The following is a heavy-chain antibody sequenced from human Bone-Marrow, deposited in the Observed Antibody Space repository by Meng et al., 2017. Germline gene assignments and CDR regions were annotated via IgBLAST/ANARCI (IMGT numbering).Heavy chain of an antibody. CDR1: GGSISSGNHY. D-gene: IGHD4-17*01. CDR3: ASLYGDSSVWYLDL. J-gene: IGHJ2*01. V-gene: IGHV4-31*03. CDR2: IYYSGST. Sequence: VHVHASGPGLVKPSPTLSPTCTVSGGSISSGNHYWSWIRQHPGKGLEYIGYIYYSGSTYYNPSLKSRVIISVDTSKNQFSLRLNSVTAADTAVYYCASLYGDSSVWYLDLWGRGTLVTVSS.